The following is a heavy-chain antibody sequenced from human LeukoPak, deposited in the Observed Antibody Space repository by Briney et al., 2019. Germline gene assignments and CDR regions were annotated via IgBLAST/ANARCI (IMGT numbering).Heavy chain of an antibody. CDR1: GGSMNNYY. J-gene: IGHJ4*02. D-gene: IGHD6-19*01. Sequence: KPSGTLSLTCIVSGGSMNNYYWSWFRQPPGKGLEWIAYVYQTGDTRYNPSLKSRVSISLDMSKNQFSLKVSSVTATDTAVYYCARHPFSAPFDYWGQGILVTVSS. V-gene: IGHV4-59*08. CDR3: ARHPFSAPFDY. CDR2: VYQTGDT.